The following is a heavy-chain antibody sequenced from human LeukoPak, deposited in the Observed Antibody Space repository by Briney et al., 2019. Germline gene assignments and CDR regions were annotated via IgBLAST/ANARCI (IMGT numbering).Heavy chain of an antibody. V-gene: IGHV3-64D*06. CDR1: GFTFSSYA. D-gene: IGHD3-9*01. Sequence: GGSLRLSCSASGFTFSSYAMHWVRQAPGKGLEYVSAISSNGGSTYYADSVKGRFTISRDNSKNTLYLQMSSLRAEDTAVYYCVKDVLRYFDWEGQIFPYYSDYWGQGTLVTVSS. CDR2: ISSNGGST. CDR3: VKDVLRYFDWEGQIFPYYSDY. J-gene: IGHJ4*02.